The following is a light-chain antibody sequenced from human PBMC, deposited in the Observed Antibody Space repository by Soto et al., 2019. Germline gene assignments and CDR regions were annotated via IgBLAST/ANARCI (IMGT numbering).Light chain of an antibody. CDR1: QSVSTN. Sequence: EIVLTQSPGTLSVSPGERANLSCRASQSVSTNLAWFKQKPGQAPRLLIYGASNRATGIPARFSGSGSGTEFTLTINSLQSEDLAVYYCQQSNNWPYTFGQGTKLEV. J-gene: IGKJ2*01. V-gene: IGKV3-15*01. CDR2: GAS. CDR3: QQSNNWPYT.